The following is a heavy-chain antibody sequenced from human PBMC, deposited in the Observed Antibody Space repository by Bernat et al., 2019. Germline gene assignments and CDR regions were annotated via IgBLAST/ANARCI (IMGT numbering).Heavy chain of an antibody. D-gene: IGHD2-8*02. CDR3: STLTAGGVCYR. J-gene: IGHJ4*02. CDR1: GFTFSSYA. V-gene: IGHV3-23*01. CDR2: ITGSGRST. Sequence: EEQLLESGGGLVQPGGSLRLSCAASGFTFSSYAMSWVRQAPGKGLEWVSAITGSGRSTYYADSVKGRFTISRDNSKNTLYLQMNSLRVEDTAVYYCSTLTAGGVCYRWGQGTLVTVSS.